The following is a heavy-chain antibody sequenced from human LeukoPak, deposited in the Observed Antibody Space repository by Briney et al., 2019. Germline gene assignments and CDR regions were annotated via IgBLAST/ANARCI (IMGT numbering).Heavy chain of an antibody. J-gene: IGHJ3*02. CDR3: AKGVGSSWDSSGGAFDI. CDR2: IWYDGSNK. V-gene: IGHV3-33*06. D-gene: IGHD6-13*01. Sequence: GGSLRLSCAASGFAFGDYWMSWVRQAPGKGLEWVAVIWYDGSNKYYADSVKGRFTISRDNSKNTLYLQMNSLRAEDTAVYYCAKGVGSSWDSSGGAFDIWGQGTMVTASS. CDR1: GFAFGDYW.